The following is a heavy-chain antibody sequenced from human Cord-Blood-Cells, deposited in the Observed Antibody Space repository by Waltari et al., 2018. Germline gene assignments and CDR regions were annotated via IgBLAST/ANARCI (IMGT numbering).Heavy chain of an antibody. D-gene: IGHD2-15*01. CDR2: INHSGST. CDR3: ARKGLRRAFDI. J-gene: IGHJ3*02. Sequence: QVQLQQWGAGLLKPSETLPLTCAGYGGSISGYYWSRIRQPPGKGLEWIGEINHSGSTNYNPSLKSRVTISVDTSKNQFSLKLSSVTAADTAVYYCARKGLRRAFDIWGQGTMVTVSS. CDR1: GGSISGYY. V-gene: IGHV4-34*01.